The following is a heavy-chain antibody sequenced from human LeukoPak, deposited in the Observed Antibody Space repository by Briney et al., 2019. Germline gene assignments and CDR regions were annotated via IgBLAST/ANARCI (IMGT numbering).Heavy chain of an antibody. V-gene: IGHV4-59*01. D-gene: IGHD3-16*01. CDR2: IFYSGTT. Sequence: TSETLSLICTVSGGSISGYYWSWIRQSPGKGLEWIGYIFYSGTTNYNPSFKSRVTISIDSPKNQFSLKLTSVTAADTAVYYCARGERLGPDIWGQGTMVTVSS. CDR1: GGSISGYY. CDR3: ARGERLGPDI. J-gene: IGHJ3*02.